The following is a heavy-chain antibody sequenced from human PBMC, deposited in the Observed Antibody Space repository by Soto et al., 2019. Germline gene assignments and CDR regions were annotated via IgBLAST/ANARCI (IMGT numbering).Heavy chain of an antibody. CDR1: CGSISSGGYS. Sequence: SETLSLTCAVSCGSISSGGYSWSWIRQPPGKGLEWIGYIYHSGSTYYNPSLKSRVTISVDRSKNQFSLKLSSVTAADTAVYYCARGAYYDILTGYSDGEALDYWGQGTLVTVSS. J-gene: IGHJ4*02. D-gene: IGHD3-9*01. V-gene: IGHV4-30-2*01. CDR2: IYHSGST. CDR3: ARGAYYDILTGYSDGEALDY.